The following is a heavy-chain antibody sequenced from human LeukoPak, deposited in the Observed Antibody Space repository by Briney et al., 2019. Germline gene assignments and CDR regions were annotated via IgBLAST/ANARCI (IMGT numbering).Heavy chain of an antibody. V-gene: IGHV3-30*03. CDR2: ISQDGSRR. CDR1: GFTFSSYG. CDR3: VREPGPGYFDY. J-gene: IGHJ4*02. D-gene: IGHD6-13*01. Sequence: GGSLRLSCAASGFTFSSYGMHWVRQAPGKGLEWVAVISQDGSRRHYTDSVKGRFTISRDNSRNTLYLGMNSLRAGDTAVYYCVREPGPGYFDYWGRGTLVTVSS.